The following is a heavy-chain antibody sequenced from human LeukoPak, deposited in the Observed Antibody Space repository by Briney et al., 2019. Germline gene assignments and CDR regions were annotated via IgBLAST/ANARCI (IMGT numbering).Heavy chain of an antibody. CDR3: VKGMEDYDILTGVLDV. CDR2: ISSNGGST. D-gene: IGHD3-9*01. V-gene: IGHV3-64D*06. J-gene: IGHJ6*02. CDR1: GFTFSNYA. Sequence: GGSLRLSCAGSGFTFSNYAMTWVRQAPGKGLEYVSAISSNGGSTYYADSVKGRFTISRDNSKNTLYLQMSSLRAEDTAVYYCVKGMEDYDILTGVLDVWGQGTTVTVSS.